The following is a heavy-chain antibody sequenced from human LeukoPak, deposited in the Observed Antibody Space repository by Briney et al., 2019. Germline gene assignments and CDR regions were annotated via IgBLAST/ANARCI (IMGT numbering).Heavy chain of an antibody. CDR2: INHSGST. CDR1: GGSFSGYY. V-gene: IGHV4-34*01. J-gene: IGHJ4*02. CDR3: ARLPYYYDSSGYYYFSFDY. D-gene: IGHD3-22*01. Sequence: SETLSLTCAVYGGSFSGYYWSWIRQPPGKGLEWIGEINHSGSTNYNPSLKSRVTISVDTSKNQFSLKLSSMTAADTAVYYCARLPYYYDSSGYYYFSFDYWGQGTLVTVSS.